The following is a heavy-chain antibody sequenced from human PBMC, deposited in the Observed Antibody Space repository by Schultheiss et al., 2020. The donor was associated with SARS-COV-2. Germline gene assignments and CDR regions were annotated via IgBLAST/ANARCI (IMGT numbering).Heavy chain of an antibody. D-gene: IGHD6-6*01. Sequence: GGSLRLSCAASGFTFSSYAMHWVRQAPGKGLEWVAVISYDGSNKYYADSVKGRFTISRDNSKNTLYLQMNSLRAEDTAVYYCARDSSIATIYGMDVWGQGTTVTVSS. J-gene: IGHJ6*02. CDR3: ARDSSIATIYGMDV. CDR1: GFTFSSYA. V-gene: IGHV3-30-3*01. CDR2: ISYDGSNK.